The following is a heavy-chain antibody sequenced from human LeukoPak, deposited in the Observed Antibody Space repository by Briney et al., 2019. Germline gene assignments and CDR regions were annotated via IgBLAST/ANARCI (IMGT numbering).Heavy chain of an antibody. CDR2: INHSGST. V-gene: IGHV4-34*01. CDR1: GGSFSGYY. Sequence: PSETLSLTCAVYGGSFSGYYWSWIRQPPGKGLEWIGEINHSGSTNYNPSLKSRVTISVDTSKNQFSLKLSSVTAADTAVYYCARGRHDYSNYVGSNWFDHWGQGTLVTVSS. J-gene: IGHJ5*02. CDR3: ARGRHDYSNYVGSNWFDH. D-gene: IGHD4-11*01.